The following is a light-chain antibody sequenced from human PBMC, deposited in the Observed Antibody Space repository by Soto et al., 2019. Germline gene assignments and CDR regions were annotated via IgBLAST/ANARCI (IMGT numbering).Light chain of an antibody. V-gene: IGKV1-39*01. J-gene: IGKJ4*01. CDR1: QAIGNY. CDR2: EAS. CDR3: QQYKSYSLT. Sequence: DIEMTQSPSSLSASVGDRVTITCRASQAIGNYLNWYQQKPGKAPNLLIYEASSLQSGVPSRFSGSGSETDFTLTIRSLQPEDFATYYCQQYKSYSLTFGGGTKVDIK.